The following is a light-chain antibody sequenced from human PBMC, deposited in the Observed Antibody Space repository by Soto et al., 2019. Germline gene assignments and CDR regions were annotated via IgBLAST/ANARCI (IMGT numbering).Light chain of an antibody. CDR3: VLYMGSGVGV. Sequence: QTVVTQEPSFSVSPGGTVTLTCGLSSASVSTSYYPSWYQQTPGQAPRTLIYSTNTRSSGVPDRFSGSILGNTAALTITGAQADDESDYYCVLYMGSGVGVFGGGTKLTVL. V-gene: IGLV8-61*01. CDR2: STN. J-gene: IGLJ3*02. CDR1: SASVSTSYY.